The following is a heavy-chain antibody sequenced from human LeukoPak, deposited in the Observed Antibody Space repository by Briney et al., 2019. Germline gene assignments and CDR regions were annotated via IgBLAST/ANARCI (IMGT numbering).Heavy chain of an antibody. J-gene: IGHJ4*02. D-gene: IGHD5-12*01. Sequence: LRASVKVSCKASGYTFTSYGITWVRQAPGQGLEWVGWISAHNGNTNYEQKLQGRVTMTRDTSTSTVYMELRSLRSEDTAVYYCARGGGYDFGPTPLDYWGQGTLVTVSS. V-gene: IGHV1-18*04. CDR3: ARGGGYDFGPTPLDY. CDR1: GYTFTSYG. CDR2: ISAHNGNT.